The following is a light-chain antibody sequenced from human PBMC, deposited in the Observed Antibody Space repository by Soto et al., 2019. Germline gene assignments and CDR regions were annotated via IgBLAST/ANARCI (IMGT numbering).Light chain of an antibody. Sequence: AIRMTQSPSSFSASTGDRVTITCRASQGISSYLAWYQQKPGKAPKLLIYAASIFQSGVPSRFSGSGSWTYLTLTISCLPTEDFATYYCQQYYSYPPPFRQGTKLEIK. V-gene: IGKV1-8*01. J-gene: IGKJ2*01. CDR3: QQYYSYPPP. CDR2: AAS. CDR1: QGISSY.